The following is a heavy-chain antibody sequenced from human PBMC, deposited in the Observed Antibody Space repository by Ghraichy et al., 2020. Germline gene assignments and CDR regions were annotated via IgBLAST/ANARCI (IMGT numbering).Heavy chain of an antibody. CDR2: LTGNAGTI. Sequence: GESLNISCAASGFPFSSYAMSWVRQAPGRGLEWVSTLTGNAGTIFYADSVKGRFIISRDNSKNALSLQMNSLRLEDTAIYFCAKSRESGYKGRFYFDSWGQGILVTVSP. J-gene: IGHJ4*02. CDR3: AKSRESGYKGRFYFDS. V-gene: IGHV3-23*01. D-gene: IGHD3-3*01. CDR1: GFPFSSYA.